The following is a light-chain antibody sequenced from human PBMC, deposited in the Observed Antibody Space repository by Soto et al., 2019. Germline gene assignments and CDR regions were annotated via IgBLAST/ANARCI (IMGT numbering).Light chain of an antibody. Sequence: DIQMTQSPSSLSASVVDRFTITFLASQSISRYLNWYQQKPGKAPNLLIYVASSLQSEVPSRFSGSGSGTDFTLTISNLQPDDFATYFCQQYNNYPRTFGQGTKVDIK. V-gene: IGKV1-39*01. CDR3: QQYNNYPRT. CDR1: QSISRY. CDR2: VAS. J-gene: IGKJ1*01.